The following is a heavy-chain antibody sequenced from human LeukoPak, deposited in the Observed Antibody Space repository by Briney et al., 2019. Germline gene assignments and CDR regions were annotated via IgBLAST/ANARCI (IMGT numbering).Heavy chain of an antibody. V-gene: IGHV3-9*01. CDR1: GFTFDDYA. CDR2: ISWNSGSK. J-gene: IGHJ4*02. D-gene: IGHD3-22*01. Sequence: GRSLRLSCAASGFTFDDYAMHWVRQAPGKGLEWVSGISWNSGSKGYADSVKGRFTISRDNAKNSLYLQMNSLRAEDTALYYCAKDTSGYFPGPFDYWGQGTLVTVSS. CDR3: AKDTSGYFPGPFDY.